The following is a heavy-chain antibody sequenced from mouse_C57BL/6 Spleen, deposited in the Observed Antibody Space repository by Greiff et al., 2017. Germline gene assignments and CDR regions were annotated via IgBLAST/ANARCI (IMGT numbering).Heavy chain of an antibody. D-gene: IGHD1-1*01. CDR3: ARPSSYYDSSYGWYFDV. CDR1: GYTFTSYW. V-gene: IGHV1-50*01. J-gene: IGHJ1*03. Sequence: QVQLQQPGAELVKPGSSVKLSCKASGYTFTSYWMQWVKQRPGQGLEWIGEIDPSDSYTNYNQKFKGKATLTVDTSSSTAYMQLRSLTSEDSAVYYCARPSSYYDSSYGWYFDVWGTGTTVTVSS. CDR2: IDPSDSYT.